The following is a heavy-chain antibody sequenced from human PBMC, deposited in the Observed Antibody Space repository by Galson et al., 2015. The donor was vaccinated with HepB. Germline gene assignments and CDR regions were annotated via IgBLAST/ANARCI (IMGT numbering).Heavy chain of an antibody. CDR3: TTEGSGYTSFDY. J-gene: IGHJ4*02. CDR2: ISSSSSYI. V-gene: IGHV3-21*01. D-gene: IGHD3-3*01. Sequence: SLRLSCAASGFSFSSYSMNWVRQAPGKGLEWVSSISSSSSYIYYADSVKGRFTISRDNAKNSLYLQMNSLRAEDTAVYHCTTEGSGYTSFDYWCQGTLVTVSS. CDR1: GFSFSSYS.